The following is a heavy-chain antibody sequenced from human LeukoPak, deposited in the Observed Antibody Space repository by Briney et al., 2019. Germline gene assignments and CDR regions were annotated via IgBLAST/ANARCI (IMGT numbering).Heavy chain of an antibody. CDR2: IKGDGTAP. CDR3: VRNFATGD. CDR1: GFTFSSHL. J-gene: IGHJ4*02. D-gene: IGHD1-14*01. Sequence: GGSLRLSCAASGFTFSSHLMHWVRHAQGTGLVWVSSIKGDGTAPNYADSVKGRFTISRDNAKSTLYLQMSSLRVEDTAVYHCVRNFATGDWGQGTLVTVSS. V-gene: IGHV3-74*01.